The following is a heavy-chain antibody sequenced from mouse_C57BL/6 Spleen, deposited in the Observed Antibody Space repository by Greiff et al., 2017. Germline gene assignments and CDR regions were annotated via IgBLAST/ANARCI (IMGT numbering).Heavy chain of an antibody. D-gene: IGHD2-4*01. CDR2: ISSGSSTI. CDR3: ARGDYDYDHWYFDV. Sequence: VQLKESGGGLVKPGGSLKLSCAASGFTFSDYGMHWVRQAPEKGLEWVAYISSGSSTIYYADTVKGRFTISRDNAKNTLFLQMTSLRSEDTAMYYCARGDYDYDHWYFDVWGTGTTVTVSS. V-gene: IGHV5-17*01. J-gene: IGHJ1*03. CDR1: GFTFSDYG.